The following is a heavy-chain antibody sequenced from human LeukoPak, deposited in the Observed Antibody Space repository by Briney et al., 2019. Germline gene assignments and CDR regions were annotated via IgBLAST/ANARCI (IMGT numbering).Heavy chain of an antibody. Sequence: SETLSLTCTVSGGSISSSSYYWGWIRQPPGKGLEWVGNIYYSGSTYYNSTLKSRVTVSVDTSKNQFSLKLSSVTAADTAVYYCASSYYDILTGYPFFDYWGQGTLVTVSS. CDR1: GGSISSSSYY. V-gene: IGHV4-39*07. CDR2: IYYSGST. D-gene: IGHD3-9*01. J-gene: IGHJ4*02. CDR3: ASSYYDILTGYPFFDY.